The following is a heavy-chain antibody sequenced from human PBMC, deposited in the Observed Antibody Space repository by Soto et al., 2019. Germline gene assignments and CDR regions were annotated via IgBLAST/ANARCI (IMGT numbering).Heavy chain of an antibody. D-gene: IGHD3-10*01. CDR3: ARASSTTGSYYYSRMDV. J-gene: IGHJ6*02. CDR2: ISYDGSNK. Sequence: GGSLRLSCAASGFTFSSYAMHWVRQAPGKGLEWVAVISYDGSNKYYADSVKGRFTISRDNSKNTLYLQMNSLRAEDTAVYYCARASSTTGSYYYSRMDVWRQGTTVTVSS. CDR1: GFTFSSYA. V-gene: IGHV3-30-3*01.